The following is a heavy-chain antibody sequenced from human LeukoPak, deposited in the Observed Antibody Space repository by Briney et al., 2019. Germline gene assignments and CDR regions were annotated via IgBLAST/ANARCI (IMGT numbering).Heavy chain of an antibody. Sequence: GGSLRLSCTASGFTFGDYAMSWIRQAPGKGLEWVGFIRSKAYGETADYAASVKGRFTISRDDSKAIAYLQMNSLKTEDTAVYHCTKDRGAYNLYDYWGQGTLVTVSS. V-gene: IGHV3-49*03. CDR1: GFTFGDYA. CDR2: IRSKAYGETA. CDR3: TKDRGAYNLYDY. D-gene: IGHD1-1*01. J-gene: IGHJ4*02.